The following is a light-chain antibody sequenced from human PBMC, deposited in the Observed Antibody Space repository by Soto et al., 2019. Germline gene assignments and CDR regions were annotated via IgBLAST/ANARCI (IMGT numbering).Light chain of an antibody. CDR3: QQYYNWTRT. CDR1: QSLGSD. V-gene: IGKV3-15*01. Sequence: EIVITQSPGTLSLSPGDTATLSCRAIQSLGSDLAWYQQKPGQAPRVLIFGASARHTGIPARISGSGSGTEFTLTISSLRSEDVEVDFCQQYYNWTRTFGQGTKVDIK. CDR2: GAS. J-gene: IGKJ1*01.